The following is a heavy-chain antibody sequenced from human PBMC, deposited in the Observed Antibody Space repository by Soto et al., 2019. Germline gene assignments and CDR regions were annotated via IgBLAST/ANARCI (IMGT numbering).Heavy chain of an antibody. Sequence: ASVKVSCKASGYTFTSYGISWVRQAPGQGLEWLGWISNYNGNTNYAQNVQGRVTMTTDTSATTTYMELRCLRFDDTAVYYCARGPRYCSSSICFSGVTWFDPWGQGTLVTVSS. D-gene: IGHD2-2*01. CDR1: GYTFTSYG. V-gene: IGHV1-18*01. CDR2: ISNYNGNT. J-gene: IGHJ5*02. CDR3: ARGPRYCSSSICFSGVTWFDP.